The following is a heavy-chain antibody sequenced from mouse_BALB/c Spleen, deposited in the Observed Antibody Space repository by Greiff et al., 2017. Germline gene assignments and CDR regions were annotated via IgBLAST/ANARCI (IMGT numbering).Heavy chain of an antibody. J-gene: IGHJ4*01. CDR2: ISSGSSTI. V-gene: IGHV5-17*02. Sequence: EVKLVESGGGLVQPGGSRKLSCAASGFTFSSFGMHWVRQAPEKGLEWVAYISSGSSTIYYADTVKGRFTISRDNPKNTLFLQMTSLRSEDTAMYYCARDFWDGYYYAMDYWGQGTSVTVSS. CDR1: GFTFSSFG. D-gene: IGHD4-1*01. CDR3: ARDFWDGYYYAMDY.